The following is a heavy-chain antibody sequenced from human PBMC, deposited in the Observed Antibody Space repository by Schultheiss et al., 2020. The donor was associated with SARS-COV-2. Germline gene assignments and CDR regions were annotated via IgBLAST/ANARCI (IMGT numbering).Heavy chain of an antibody. CDR2: ISYDGSNK. Sequence: GGSLRLSFAASGFTFSSYGMHWVRQAPGKGLEWVAVISYDGSNKYYADSVKGRFTISRDNSKNTLYLQMNSLRAEDTAVYYCARDRGNGWYDYYYGMDVWGQGTTVTVSS. V-gene: IGHV3-30*03. CDR3: ARDRGNGWYDYYYGMDV. J-gene: IGHJ6*02. CDR1: GFTFSSYG. D-gene: IGHD6-19*01.